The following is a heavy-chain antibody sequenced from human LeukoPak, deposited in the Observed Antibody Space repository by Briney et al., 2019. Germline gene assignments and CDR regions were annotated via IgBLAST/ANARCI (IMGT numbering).Heavy chain of an antibody. J-gene: IGHJ4*02. Sequence: HPGGSLRLSCAASGFTFSSYAMHWVRQAPGKGLEWVAVISYDGSNKYYADSVKGRFTISRDNSKNTPYLQMNSLRAEDTAVYYCARVIAAAAGLDYWGQGTLVTVSS. CDR3: ARVIAAAAGLDY. CDR2: ISYDGSNK. V-gene: IGHV3-30*04. D-gene: IGHD6-13*01. CDR1: GFTFSSYA.